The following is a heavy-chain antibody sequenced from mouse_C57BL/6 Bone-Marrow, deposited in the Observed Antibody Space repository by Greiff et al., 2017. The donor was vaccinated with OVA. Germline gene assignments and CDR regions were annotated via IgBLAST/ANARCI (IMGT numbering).Heavy chain of an antibody. Sequence: VQLQQPGAELVKPGASVKLSCKASGYTFTSYWMHWVKQRPGQGLEWIGMIHPNSGSTNYNAKFKSKATLTVDKSSSTAYMQLSSLTSEDSAVYYCARDYYGSRNYFDYWGQGTTLTVSS. J-gene: IGHJ2*01. CDR2: IHPNSGST. D-gene: IGHD1-1*01. CDR1: GYTFTSYW. CDR3: ARDYYGSRNYFDY. V-gene: IGHV1-64*01.